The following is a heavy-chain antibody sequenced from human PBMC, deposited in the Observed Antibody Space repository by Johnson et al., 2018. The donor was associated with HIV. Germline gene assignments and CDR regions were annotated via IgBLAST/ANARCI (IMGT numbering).Heavy chain of an antibody. CDR2: INQDEGEK. Sequence: VQLVESGGGVVQPGRSLRLSCVVSGFTFSSYALHWVRQAPGKGLEWVASINQDEGEKYYVDSVKGRFTISRDNAKNSLYLQMNSLRAEDTAVYWCARNIEMATVGAFDIWGPGTKVSVSS. D-gene: IGHD5-24*01. J-gene: IGHJ3*02. V-gene: IGHV3-7*01. CDR1: GFTFSSYA. CDR3: ARNIEMATVGAFDI.